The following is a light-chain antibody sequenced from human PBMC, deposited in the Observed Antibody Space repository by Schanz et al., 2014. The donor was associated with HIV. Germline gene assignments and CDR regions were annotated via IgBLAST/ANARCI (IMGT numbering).Light chain of an antibody. CDR1: QSISNNY. V-gene: IGKV3-20*01. CDR3: QQYGSSPWT. Sequence: EIVLTQSPGTLSLSPRERATLSCRASQSISNNYLAWYQKKPGQAPRLLIYGTSSRAPGIPDRFSGSGSGTDFTLTISRLEPEDVAVYYCQQYGSSPWTFGQGTRVDVK. CDR2: GTS. J-gene: IGKJ1*01.